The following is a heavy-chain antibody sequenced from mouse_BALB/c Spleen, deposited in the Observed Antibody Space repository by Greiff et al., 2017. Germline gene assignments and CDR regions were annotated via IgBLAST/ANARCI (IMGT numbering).Heavy chain of an antibody. Sequence: EVKVVESGTVLARPGASVKMSCKASGYSFTSYWMHWVKQRPGQGLEWIGAIYPGNSDTSYNQKFKGKAKLTAVTSASTAYMELSSLTNEDSAVYYCTRFDDYDSAWFAYWGQGTLVTVSA. D-gene: IGHD2-4*01. CDR2: IYPGNSDT. CDR1: GYSFTSYW. J-gene: IGHJ3*01. CDR3: TRFDDYDSAWFAY. V-gene: IGHV1-5*01.